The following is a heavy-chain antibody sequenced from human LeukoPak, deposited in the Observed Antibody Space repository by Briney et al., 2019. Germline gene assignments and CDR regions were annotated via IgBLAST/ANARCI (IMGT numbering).Heavy chain of an antibody. Sequence: ASVKVSCKASGGTFSSYAISWVRQAPGQGLEWMGGIIPIFGTANYAQKFQGRVTITADESTSTAYMELSSLRSEDTAVYYCARTGTTVTTSPFDYWGQGTLVTVSS. D-gene: IGHD4-17*01. CDR1: GGTFSSYA. V-gene: IGHV1-69*13. CDR2: IIPIFGTA. J-gene: IGHJ4*02. CDR3: ARTGTTVTTSPFDY.